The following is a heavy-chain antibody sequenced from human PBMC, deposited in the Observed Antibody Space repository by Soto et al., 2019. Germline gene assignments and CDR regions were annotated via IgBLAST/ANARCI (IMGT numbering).Heavy chain of an antibody. CDR3: AKGAVAGTPTSYYYYGMDV. V-gene: IGHV1-69*12. CDR2: IIPIFGKV. Sequence: QVQLLQSGAEVKKPGSSVRVSCEASGGTFRTYAISWVRQAPGQGLEWMGEIIPIFGKVNYAQKFQGRVTITADESTTTAYMDLRSLTFEDTAVYYCAKGAVAGTPTSYYYYGMDVWGQGTTVTVS. D-gene: IGHD6-19*01. J-gene: IGHJ6*02. CDR1: GGTFRTYA.